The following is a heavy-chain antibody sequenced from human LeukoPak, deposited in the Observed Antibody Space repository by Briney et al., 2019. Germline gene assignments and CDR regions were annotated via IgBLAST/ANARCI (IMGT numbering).Heavy chain of an antibody. J-gene: IGHJ4*02. CDR3: ARVPPASWYSSSWYPFDY. V-gene: IGHV1-2*04. CDR1: GYTFTGYY. D-gene: IGHD6-13*01. CDR2: INPNSGGT. Sequence: WASVXVSCKASGYTFTGYYMHWVRQAPGQGLEGMGWINPNSGGTNYAQKFQGWVTMTRDTSISTAYMELSRLRSDDTAVYYCARVPPASWYSSSWYPFDYWGQGTLVTVSS.